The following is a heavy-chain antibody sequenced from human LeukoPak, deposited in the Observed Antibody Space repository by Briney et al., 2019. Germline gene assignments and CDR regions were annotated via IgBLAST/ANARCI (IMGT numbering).Heavy chain of an antibody. CDR2: ISTSSSYI. Sequence: GGSLRLSCTASGFTFNGYSMNWVRQAPGKGLEWVSSISTSSSYIYYADSVKGRFTISRNNPKNSLYLQMNSLRAEDTAVYYYARNRGDPCYFDYWGQGTLITVSS. V-gene: IGHV3-21*01. J-gene: IGHJ4*02. CDR1: GFTFNGYS. D-gene: IGHD4-17*01. CDR3: ARNRGDPCYFDY.